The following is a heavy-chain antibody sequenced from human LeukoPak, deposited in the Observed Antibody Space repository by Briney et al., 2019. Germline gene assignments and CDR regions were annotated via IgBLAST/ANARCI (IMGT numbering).Heavy chain of an antibody. CDR1: GFTFSSYG. CDR2: INNDGSTT. V-gene: IGHV3-74*01. Sequence: PGGSLRLSCAASGFTFSSYGMHWVRQAPGKGVVWVSRINNDGSTTSYADSVKGRFTISRDNAKNTLYLQMNNLRAEDTAVYYCARDLSFGAPYNWFDPWGQGTLVTVSS. D-gene: IGHD3-10*01. J-gene: IGHJ5*02. CDR3: ARDLSFGAPYNWFDP.